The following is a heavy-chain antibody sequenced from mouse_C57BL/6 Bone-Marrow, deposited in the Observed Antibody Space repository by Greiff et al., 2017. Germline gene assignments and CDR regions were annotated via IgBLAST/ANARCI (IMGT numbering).Heavy chain of an antibody. D-gene: IGHD2-5*01. J-gene: IGHJ2*01. CDR1: GFTFSSYG. Sequence: EVKLVESGGDLVKPGGSLKLSCAASGFTFSSYGMSWVRQTPDKRLEWVATISSGGRYTSYPDSVKGRFTISRDNAKNTLYLQMSSLKSEDTAMYYCARQFSYSNYDYFDYWGQGTTLTVSS. CDR3: ARQFSYSNYDYFDY. CDR2: ISSGGRYT. V-gene: IGHV5-6*01.